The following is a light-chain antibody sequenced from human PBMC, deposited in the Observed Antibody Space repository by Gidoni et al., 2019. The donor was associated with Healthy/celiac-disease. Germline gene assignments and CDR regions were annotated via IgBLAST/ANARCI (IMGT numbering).Light chain of an antibody. V-gene: IGKV1-39*01. CDR2: TAS. J-gene: IGKJ2*01. Sequence: DIQMTQSPSSLSVSVGERVTITCRASQGINNYLHWYQQKPGKAPKLLISTASSLQSGVPSRFSGSGFGTDFTLTISSLQPEDFATYYCQQSYRTPRTFGQGTKLEIK. CDR3: QQSYRTPRT. CDR1: QGINNY.